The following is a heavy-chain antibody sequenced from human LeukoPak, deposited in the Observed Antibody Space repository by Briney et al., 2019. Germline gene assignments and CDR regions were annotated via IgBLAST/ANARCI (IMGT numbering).Heavy chain of an antibody. CDR2: ISYSGST. J-gene: IGHJ4*02. CDR3: AKDHYYDSSNYYYGRPNLFDY. D-gene: IGHD3-22*01. Sequence: SETLSLTCTVSGGSISSYYWSWIRQPPGKGLEWIGYISYSGSTNYNPSLKSRVTISVDTSKNPFSLKLSSVTAADTAVYYCAKDHYYDSSNYYYGRPNLFDYWGQGTLVTVSS. CDR1: GGSISSYY. V-gene: IGHV4-59*01.